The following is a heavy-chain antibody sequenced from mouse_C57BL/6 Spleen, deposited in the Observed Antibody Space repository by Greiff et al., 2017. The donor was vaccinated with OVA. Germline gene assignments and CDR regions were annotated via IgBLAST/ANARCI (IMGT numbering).Heavy chain of an antibody. V-gene: IGHV1-52*01. CDR2: IDPSDSET. CDR1: GYTFTSYW. D-gene: IGHD2-2*01. CDR3: ARGGYDEGCAY. Sequence: QVQLQQPGAELVRPGSSVKLSCKASGYTFTSYWMHWVKQRPIQGLEWIGNIDPSDSETHYNQKFKDKATLTVDKSSSTAYLQLSSLTSEDSAVYYCARGGYDEGCAYWGQGTLVTVSA. J-gene: IGHJ3*01.